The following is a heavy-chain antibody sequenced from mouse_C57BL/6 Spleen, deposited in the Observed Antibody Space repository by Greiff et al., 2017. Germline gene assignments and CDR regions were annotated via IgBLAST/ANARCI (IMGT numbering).Heavy chain of an antibody. Sequence: QVQLKQSGPELVKPGASVKISCKASGYSFTSYYIHWVKQRPGQGLEWIGWIYPGSGNTKYNEKFKGKATLTADTSSSTAYMQLSSLTSEDSAVYYCARSGYDYDWFAYWGQGTLVTVSA. CDR3: ARSGYDYDWFAY. V-gene: IGHV1-66*01. J-gene: IGHJ3*01. CDR2: IYPGSGNT. CDR1: GYSFTSYY. D-gene: IGHD2-4*01.